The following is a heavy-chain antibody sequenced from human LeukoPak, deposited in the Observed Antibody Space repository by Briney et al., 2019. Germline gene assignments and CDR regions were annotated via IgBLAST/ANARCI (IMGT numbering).Heavy chain of an antibody. CDR1: GFTFSSYA. J-gene: IGHJ3*02. Sequence: GGSLRLSCAASGFTFSSYAMSWVRQAPGKGLEWVSAISGSGGSTYYADSVKGRFTISRDNSKNTLYLQMNSLRDEDTAVYYCARADDYGDLHDAFDIWGQGTMVTVSS. D-gene: IGHD4-17*01. V-gene: IGHV3-23*01. CDR2: ISGSGGST. CDR3: ARADDYGDLHDAFDI.